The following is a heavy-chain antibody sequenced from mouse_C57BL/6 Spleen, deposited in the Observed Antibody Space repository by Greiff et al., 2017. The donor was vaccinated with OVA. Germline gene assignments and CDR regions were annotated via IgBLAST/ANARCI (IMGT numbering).Heavy chain of an antibody. CDR2: IWRGGST. CDR1: GFSLTSYG. CDR3: ARAFYYYGRAMDY. Sequence: QVQLQQSGPGLVQPSQSLSITCTVSGFSLTSYGVHWVRQSPGKGLEWLGVIWRGGSTDYNAAFISRLSISKDNSKSQVFFKMNSLQADDTAIYYCARAFYYYGRAMDYWGQGTSVTVSS. D-gene: IGHD1-1*01. V-gene: IGHV2-2*01. J-gene: IGHJ4*01.